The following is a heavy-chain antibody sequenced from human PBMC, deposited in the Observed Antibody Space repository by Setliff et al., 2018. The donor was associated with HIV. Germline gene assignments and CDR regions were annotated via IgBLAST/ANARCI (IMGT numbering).Heavy chain of an antibody. Sequence: ETLSLTCAVSGYSISSGYYWGWIRQPPGKGLEWVANIKQDGSEKYYVDSVKGRFTVSRDNARNSLFLQMHSLRAEDTAVYYCARDFTYGGYYHDAFDIWGQGTMVTVSS. CDR3: ARDFTYGGYYHDAFDI. V-gene: IGHV3-7*01. J-gene: IGHJ3*02. CDR1: GYSISSGYY. CDR2: IKQDGSEK. D-gene: IGHD3-3*01.